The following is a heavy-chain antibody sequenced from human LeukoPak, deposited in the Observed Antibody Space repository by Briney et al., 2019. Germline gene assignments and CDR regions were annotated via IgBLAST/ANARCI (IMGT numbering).Heavy chain of an antibody. CDR1: GGSISSSSSY. V-gene: IGHV4-39*01. Sequence: PSETLSLTCTVSGGSISSSSSYWGWIRQPPGKGLEWIGSIYYSGSTYYNPSLKSRVTISVDTSKNQFSLKLSSVTAADTAVYYCAGTAQPAATRNWFDPWGQGTLVTVSS. CDR3: AGTAQPAATRNWFDP. D-gene: IGHD2-2*01. CDR2: IYYSGST. J-gene: IGHJ5*02.